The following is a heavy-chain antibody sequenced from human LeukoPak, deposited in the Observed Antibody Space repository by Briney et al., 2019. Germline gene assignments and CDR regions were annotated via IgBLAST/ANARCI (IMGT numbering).Heavy chain of an antibody. CDR2: ISSNGLST. CDR1: GXTFSTNF. Sequence: GGSLRLSCAASGXTFSTNFMHWVRQAPGKGLEYVSSISSNGLSTYYTNSVKGRFTISRDNSKNTLYLQMGSLKTEDVAVYYCARGHYYGSGQYYFDYWGQGTLVTVSS. CDR3: ARGHYYGSGQYYFDY. D-gene: IGHD3-10*01. J-gene: IGHJ4*02. V-gene: IGHV3-64*01.